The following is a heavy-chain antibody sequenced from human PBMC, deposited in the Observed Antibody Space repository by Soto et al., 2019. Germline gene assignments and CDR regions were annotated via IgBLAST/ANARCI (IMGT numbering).Heavy chain of an antibody. D-gene: IGHD4-17*01. CDR2: IYHSGST. CDR1: GGSIRSGSYE. J-gene: IGHJ6*02. CDR3: ARDRDGGFGLDV. V-gene: IGHV4-39*07. Sequence: SETLSLTCTVSGGSIRSGSYEWGWIRQPPGKGLEWIGEIYHSGSTNYSPPLKSRVTISIDKSKNQMSLKLSSVTAADTAVYYCARDRDGGFGLDVRGRGTTVTVSS.